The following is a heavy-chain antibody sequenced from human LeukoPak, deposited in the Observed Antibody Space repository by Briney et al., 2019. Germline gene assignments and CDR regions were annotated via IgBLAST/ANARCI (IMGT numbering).Heavy chain of an antibody. CDR1: GFTFDDYA. J-gene: IGHJ6*03. CDR2: INWNGRIT. Sequence: GESLRLSCAASGFTFDDYAMNWVRQVPGRGLEWVSGINWNGRITEYADSVKDRFTISRQNTKNSLYLYMNNLGGEDTALYFCARGSVQLWLRDTYYYMDVWGKGTTVTVSS. CDR3: ARGSVQLWLRDTYYYMDV. V-gene: IGHV3-20*04. D-gene: IGHD5-18*01.